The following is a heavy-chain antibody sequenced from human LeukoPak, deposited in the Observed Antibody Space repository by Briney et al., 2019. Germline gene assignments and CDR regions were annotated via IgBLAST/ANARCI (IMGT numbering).Heavy chain of an antibody. CDR2: IYYSGST. J-gene: IGHJ4*02. CDR1: GGSISSGGYY. V-gene: IGHV4-31*03. Sequence: SQTLSLTCTVSGGSISSGGYYWSWIRQHPGKGLEWIGYIYYSGSTYYNPSLKSRVTISVDTSKNQFSLKLSSVTAADTAVYYCAGADYYYDSSGYYFDYWGQGTLVTVSS. CDR3: AGADYYYDSSGYYFDY. D-gene: IGHD3-22*01.